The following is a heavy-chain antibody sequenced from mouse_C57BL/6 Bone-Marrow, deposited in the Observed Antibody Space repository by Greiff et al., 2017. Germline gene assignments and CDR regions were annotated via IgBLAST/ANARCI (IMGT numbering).Heavy chain of an antibody. V-gene: IGHV5-4*03. CDR2: ISDGGSYT. D-gene: IGHD2-12*01. CDR3: ARACTTLDYAMDY. Sequence: EVMLVESGGGLVKPGGSLKLSCAASGFTFSSYAMSWVRQTPEKRLEWVATISDGGSYTYYPDNVKGRVTISRDNAKNNLYLQMSHLKSEDTAMYDWARACTTLDYAMDYWGQGTSVTVSS. CDR1: GFTFSSYA. J-gene: IGHJ4*01.